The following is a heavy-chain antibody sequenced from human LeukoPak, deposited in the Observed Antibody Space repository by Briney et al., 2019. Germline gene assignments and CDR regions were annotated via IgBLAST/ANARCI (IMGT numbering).Heavy chain of an antibody. J-gene: IGHJ4*02. CDR1: GFTFSSYW. CDR2: IKQDGSEK. D-gene: IGHD5-24*01. Sequence: GGSLRLSCAASGFTFSSYWMSWVRQAPGKGLEWVANIKQDGSEKYYVDSVKGRFTISRDNAKNSLYLQMNSLRAEDTAVYYCAGGAGYNYPYYFDYWGQGTLVTVSS. V-gene: IGHV3-7*03. CDR3: AGGAGYNYPYYFDY.